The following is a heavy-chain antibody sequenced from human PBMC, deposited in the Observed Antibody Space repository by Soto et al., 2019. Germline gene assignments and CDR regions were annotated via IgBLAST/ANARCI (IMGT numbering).Heavy chain of an antibody. V-gene: IGHV1-3*01. D-gene: IGHD6-13*01. CDR2: INAANGDT. Sequence: ASVKVSCKASGYTFTSYGIHWVRQAPGQMLEGMGWINAANGDTKYSPKFQGRVTITRDKSASTAYMELSSLRSEDTAVYYCVRRHVSATGIDWFEPWGQGTMVTVSS. J-gene: IGHJ5*02. CDR1: GYTFTSYG. CDR3: VRRHVSATGIDWFEP.